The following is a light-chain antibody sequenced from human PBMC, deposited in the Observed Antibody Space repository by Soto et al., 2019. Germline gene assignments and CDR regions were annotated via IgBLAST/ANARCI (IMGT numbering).Light chain of an antibody. CDR3: QQYNSWPPIT. Sequence: EIVMTQSPDTLYVSPGEGATLSCRASQSVRTKLAWCQQKAGQAPRLLIYGASTRATGIPDRFSGSGSGTEFTLTISSLQSEDFAVYYCQQYNSWPPITFGQGTRLEIK. CDR2: GAS. CDR1: QSVRTK. J-gene: IGKJ5*01. V-gene: IGKV3-15*01.